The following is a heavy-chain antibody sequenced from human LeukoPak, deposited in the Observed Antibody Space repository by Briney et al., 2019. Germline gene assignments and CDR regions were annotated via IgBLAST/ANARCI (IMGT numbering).Heavy chain of an antibody. V-gene: IGHV4-4*07. CDR3: AREGGPGGDYGSIDS. CDR2: MYTSGST. CDR1: GGSISSYY. J-gene: IGHJ4*02. D-gene: IGHD4-17*01. Sequence: ASETLSHTCSVSGGSISSYYWSWIRQPAGKQPEWIGRMYTSGSTYYNPSLKSRVTMSADTSKNQFSLKLTSVTAADTSVYYCAREGGPGGDYGSIDSWGQGTLVTVSS.